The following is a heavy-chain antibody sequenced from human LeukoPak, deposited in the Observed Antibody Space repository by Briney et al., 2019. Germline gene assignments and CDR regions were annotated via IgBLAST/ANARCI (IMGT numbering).Heavy chain of an antibody. D-gene: IGHD3-22*01. Sequence: ASVKVSCKASGYTFTSYGISWVRQAPGQGLEWMGWISAYNGNTNYAQKLQGRVTMTTDTSTSTAYMELRSLRSDDTAVCYCASQTDYYDSSGYYDYWGQGTLVTVSS. J-gene: IGHJ4*02. CDR2: ISAYNGNT. V-gene: IGHV1-18*01. CDR1: GYTFTSYG. CDR3: ASQTDYYDSSGYYDY.